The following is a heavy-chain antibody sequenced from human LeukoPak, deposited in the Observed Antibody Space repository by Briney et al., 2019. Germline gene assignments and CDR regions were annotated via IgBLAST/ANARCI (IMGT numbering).Heavy chain of an antibody. J-gene: IGHJ1*01. D-gene: IGHD3-22*01. CDR1: GFTFIRYS. V-gene: IGHV3-21*04. CDR3: ARDYLHYYDNSGTWHFFKD. Sequence: GGSLRLSCATSGFTFIRYSINWVRQAPGKGLEWVSSISSSSNYIYYADSVKGRFTISRDTSTNTLYLQMNSLTVEDTAVYYCARDYLHYYDNSGTWHFFKDWGQGTLVTVSS. CDR2: ISSSSNYI.